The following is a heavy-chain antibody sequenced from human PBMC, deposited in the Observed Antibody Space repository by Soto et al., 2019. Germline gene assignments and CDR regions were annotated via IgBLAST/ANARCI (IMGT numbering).Heavy chain of an antibody. CDR3: ARVADGMDV. Sequence: QVQLQESGPGLVKPSGTLSLTCVVSGGSITSNWWSWVRQPPGKGLEWIGEISHVGSTNYNPSLKSRVTISVDKSKNQFYLNLNSVTAADTAVYYCARVADGMDVWGRGTTVTVSS. J-gene: IGHJ6*02. CDR1: GGSITSNW. CDR2: ISHVGST. D-gene: IGHD6-19*01. V-gene: IGHV4-4*02.